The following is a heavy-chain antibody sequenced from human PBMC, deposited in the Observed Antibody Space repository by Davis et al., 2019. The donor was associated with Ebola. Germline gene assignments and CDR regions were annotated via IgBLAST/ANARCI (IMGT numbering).Heavy chain of an antibody. CDR1: GYTFTSYG. CDR3: ARRLSMAGTLPDH. V-gene: IGHV1-8*02. D-gene: IGHD6-19*01. CDR2: MNPNSGNT. J-gene: IGHJ5*02. Sequence: ASVKVSCKASGYTFTSYGISWVRQATGQGLEWMGWMNPNSGNTGYAQKFQGRVTMTRDTSISTAYMELSSLISDDTAVYYCARRLSMAGTLPDHWGQGTLVTVSS.